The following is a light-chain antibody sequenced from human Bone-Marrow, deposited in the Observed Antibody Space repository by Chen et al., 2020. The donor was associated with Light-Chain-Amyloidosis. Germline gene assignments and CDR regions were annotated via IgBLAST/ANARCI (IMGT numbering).Light chain of an antibody. Sequence: ENVLTQSPGTLSLSPGERATLSCRASQSVSSNLAWNQHKPGQAPRLLIHDASTRATGIPDRFSGSGSRTDFNLSISRVEPEDFAVYYCHQYSSSLPWTFGQGTKVEIK. V-gene: IGKV3-20*01. J-gene: IGKJ1*01. CDR1: QSVSSN. CDR3: HQYSSSLPWT. CDR2: DAS.